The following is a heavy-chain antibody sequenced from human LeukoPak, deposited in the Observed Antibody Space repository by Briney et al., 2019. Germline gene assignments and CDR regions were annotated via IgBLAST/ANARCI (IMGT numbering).Heavy chain of an antibody. D-gene: IGHD6-19*01. Sequence: ASVKVSCKASGYTFTSYDINWVRQATGQGLEWMGWMNPNSGNTGYAQKFQGRVTMTRNTSISTAYMELSSLRSEDTAVYYCAGGAADSSGWSSYFDYWGQGTLVTVSS. CDR2: MNPNSGNT. V-gene: IGHV1-8*01. J-gene: IGHJ4*02. CDR3: AGGAADSSGWSSYFDY. CDR1: GYTFTSYD.